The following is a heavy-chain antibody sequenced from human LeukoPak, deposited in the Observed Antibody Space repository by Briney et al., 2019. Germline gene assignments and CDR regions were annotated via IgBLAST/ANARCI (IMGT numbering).Heavy chain of an antibody. CDR3: AIEVWFRADS. Sequence: GGSLRLSCAASGFTFSVYWMTWVRQAPGKGLEWVATIDQYGGQQYYVDSVKGRFTISRDNAENSPFLQMNSLRADDTAVYYCAIEVWFRADSWGQGTLVTVSS. V-gene: IGHV3-7*05. CDR2: IDQYGGQQ. D-gene: IGHD3-10*01. J-gene: IGHJ4*02. CDR1: GFTFSVYW.